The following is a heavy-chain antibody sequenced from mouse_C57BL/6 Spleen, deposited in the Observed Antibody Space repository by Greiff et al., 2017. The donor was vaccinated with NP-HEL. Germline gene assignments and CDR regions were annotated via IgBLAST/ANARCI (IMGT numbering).Heavy chain of an antibody. V-gene: IGHV1-80*01. Sequence: VKLQESGAELVKPGASVKISCKASGYAFSSYWMNWVKQRPGKGLEWIGQIYPGDGDTNYNGKFKGKATLTADKSSSTAYMQLSSLTSEDSAVYFCARSMVTTSYFDYWGQGTTLTVSS. J-gene: IGHJ2*01. CDR3: ARSMVTTSYFDY. CDR1: GYAFSSYW. CDR2: IYPGDGDT. D-gene: IGHD2-2*01.